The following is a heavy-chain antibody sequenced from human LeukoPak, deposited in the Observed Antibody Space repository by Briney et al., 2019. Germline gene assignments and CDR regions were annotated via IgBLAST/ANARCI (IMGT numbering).Heavy chain of an antibody. V-gene: IGHV3-30*18. J-gene: IGHJ4*02. CDR2: ISYDGSNK. Sequence: GGSLRLSCAASGFTFSSYGMHWVRQAPGKGLEWVAVISYDGSNKYYADSVKGRFTISRDNSKNTLYLQMNSLRAEDTAVYYCAKDRSEVLWFGELSFPADYWGQGTLVTVSP. CDR3: AKDRSEVLWFGELSFPADY. CDR1: GFTFSSYG. D-gene: IGHD3-10*01.